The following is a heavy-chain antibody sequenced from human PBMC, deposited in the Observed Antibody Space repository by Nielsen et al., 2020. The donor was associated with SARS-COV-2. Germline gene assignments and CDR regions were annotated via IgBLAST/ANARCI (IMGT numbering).Heavy chain of an antibody. CDR2: MSSSGSVI. J-gene: IGHJ6*02. D-gene: IGHD3-22*01. Sequence: WIRQPPGKGLEWLSHMSSSGSVIYYADSVKGRFTISRDNAENSLFLQMNSLRAEDTAVYYCARDFTYYYDSSGYYYPYYYYGMDVWGQGTTVTVSS. CDR3: ARDFTYYYDSSGYYYPYYYYGMDV. V-gene: IGHV3-11*04.